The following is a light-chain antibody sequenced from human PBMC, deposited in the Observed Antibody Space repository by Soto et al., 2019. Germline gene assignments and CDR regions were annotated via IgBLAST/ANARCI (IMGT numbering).Light chain of an antibody. CDR1: QDINIY. CDR3: QQYDILPIT. J-gene: IGKJ5*01. V-gene: IGKV1-33*01. Sequence: DIQMTQSPSSLSASVGDRVAITCQATQDINIYLNWYQQKPGKAPNLLIYDASNLEIGVPSRFSGSGSGTHFTFTISSLQTEDIGTYYCQQYDILPITFGRGTRLEI. CDR2: DAS.